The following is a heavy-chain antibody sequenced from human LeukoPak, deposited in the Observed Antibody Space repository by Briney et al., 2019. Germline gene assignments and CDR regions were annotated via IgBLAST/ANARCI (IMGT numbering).Heavy chain of an antibody. V-gene: IGHV3-21*04. Sequence: GGSLRLSCAASGFTFSSYSMNWVRQAPGKGLEWVSSISSSSSYIYYADSVKGRFTISRDNSKNSLYLQMNSLRTEDTALYYCAKGRQWELPQYWGQGTLVTVSS. CDR2: ISSSSSYI. J-gene: IGHJ4*02. CDR3: AKGRQWELPQY. D-gene: IGHD1-26*01. CDR1: GFTFSSYS.